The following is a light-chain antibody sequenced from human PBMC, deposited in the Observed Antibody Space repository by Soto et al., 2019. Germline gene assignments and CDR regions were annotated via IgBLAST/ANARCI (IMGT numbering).Light chain of an antibody. Sequence: DVVLTQTPLSSAVALGQPASISCKSSQSLGYSDGNTYLSWLQQRPGQPPRLLIYRVSNRFSGVPDRFGGSGAGTDFTLKISRVEAEDVGIYYCVQFARFPRPFGQGTKVEIK. CDR3: VQFARFPRP. V-gene: IGKV2-24*01. CDR2: RVS. CDR1: QSLGYSDGNTY. J-gene: IGKJ1*01.